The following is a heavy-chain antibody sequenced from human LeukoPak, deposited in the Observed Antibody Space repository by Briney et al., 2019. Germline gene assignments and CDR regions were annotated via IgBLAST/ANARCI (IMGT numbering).Heavy chain of an antibody. CDR3: ARASMITFGGVIVTGNYYYYYMDV. V-gene: IGHV1-8*02. D-gene: IGHD3-16*02. CDR1: GYTFTDYY. J-gene: IGHJ6*03. CDR2: INPNSGNT. Sequence: ASVKVSCKASGYTFTDYYMHWVRQAPGQGLEWMGWINPNSGNTGYAQKFQGRVTMTRNTSISTAYMELSSLRSEDTAVYYCARASMITFGGVIVTGNYYYYYMDVWGKGTTVTISS.